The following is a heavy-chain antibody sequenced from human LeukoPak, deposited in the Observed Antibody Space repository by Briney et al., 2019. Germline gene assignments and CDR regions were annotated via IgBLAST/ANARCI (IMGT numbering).Heavy chain of an antibody. CDR2: ISGSGGST. CDR1: GFTFSSYA. J-gene: IGHJ4*02. CDR3: AKSSVLRYFDWLLSVENFDY. V-gene: IGHV3-23*01. D-gene: IGHD3-9*01. Sequence: GGSLRLSCAAPGFTFSSYAMSWVRQAPGKGLEWVSAISGSGGSTYYADSVKGRFTISRDNSKNTLYLQMNSLRAEDTAVYYCAKSSVLRYFDWLLSVENFDYWGQGTLVTVSS.